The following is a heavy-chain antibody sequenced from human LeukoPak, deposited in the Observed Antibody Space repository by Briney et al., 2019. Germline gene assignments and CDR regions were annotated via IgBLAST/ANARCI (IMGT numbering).Heavy chain of an antibody. D-gene: IGHD2-15*01. J-gene: IGHJ4*02. CDR1: GFAFSDFG. CDR3: VKDHCSGGSCHSFDY. Sequence: GGSLRLSCAASGFAFSDFGMLWVRQAPVKGLEWVAFISYDGNNKNYADSVKGRSTISRDNSKNTVYLQMSSLRVEDTAVYYCVKDHCSGGSCHSFDYWGQGTLVTVSS. CDR2: ISYDGNNK. V-gene: IGHV3-30*18.